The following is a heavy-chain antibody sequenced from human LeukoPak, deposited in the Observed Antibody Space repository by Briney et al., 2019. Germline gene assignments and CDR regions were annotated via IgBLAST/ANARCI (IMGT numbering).Heavy chain of an antibody. CDR1: GGSISSSY. CDR3: GRSSIAVRPGYFDY. D-gene: IGHD6-6*01. Sequence: SETLSLTCTVSGGSISSSYWSWIRQPPGKGLEWIGSIYYSGSTNYNPSLKSRVTISVDTSKNQFSLKLSSVTAADTAVYYCGRSSIAVRPGYFDYWGQGTLVTVSS. CDR2: IYYSGST. V-gene: IGHV4-59*01. J-gene: IGHJ4*02.